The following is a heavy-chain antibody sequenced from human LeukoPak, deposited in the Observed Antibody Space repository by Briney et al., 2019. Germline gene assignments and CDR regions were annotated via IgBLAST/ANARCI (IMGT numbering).Heavy chain of an antibody. V-gene: IGHV3-74*01. Sequence: GGSLRLSCKASGFIFSLYWMHWVRQVPGKGLVWVSRIEGGAIDTDYADFVKGRFTISRDNAKNSLYLQMNSLRAEDTAVYYCARVEGSSWYGAFDIWGQGTMVTVSS. J-gene: IGHJ3*02. CDR3: ARVEGSSWYGAFDI. D-gene: IGHD6-13*01. CDR1: GFIFSLYW. CDR2: IEGGAIDT.